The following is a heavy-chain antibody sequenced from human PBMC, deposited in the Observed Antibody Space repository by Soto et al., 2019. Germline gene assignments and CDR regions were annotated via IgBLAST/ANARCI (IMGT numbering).Heavy chain of an antibody. Sequence: SETLSLTCTVSGGSISSGGYYWSWIRQHPGKGLEWIGYIYYSGSTYYNPSLNSRVTISVDTSKNQFSLKLSSVTAADTAVYYCARGDYCSGGSCYSGLAWFDPWGQGTLVTVSS. CDR3: ARGDYCSGGSCYSGLAWFDP. CDR2: IYYSGST. CDR1: GGSISSGGYY. J-gene: IGHJ5*02. V-gene: IGHV4-31*03. D-gene: IGHD2-15*01.